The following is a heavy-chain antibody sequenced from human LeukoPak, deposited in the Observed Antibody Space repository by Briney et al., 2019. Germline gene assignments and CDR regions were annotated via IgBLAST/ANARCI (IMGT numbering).Heavy chain of an antibody. V-gene: IGHV4-39*01. CDR3: ARLMVRGELVDY. Sequence: SETLSLTCTVSGGSISSSSYYWGWIRQPPGKGLEWIGSIYYSGSTYYNPSLKSRVTISVDTSKNQFSLKLSFVTAADTAVYYCARLMVRGELVDYWGQGTLVTVSS. CDR1: GGSISSSSYY. D-gene: IGHD3-10*01. J-gene: IGHJ4*02. CDR2: IYYSGST.